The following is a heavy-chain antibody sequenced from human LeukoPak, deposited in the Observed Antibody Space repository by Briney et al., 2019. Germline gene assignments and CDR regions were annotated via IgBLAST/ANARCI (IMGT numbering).Heavy chain of an antibody. J-gene: IGHJ4*02. Sequence: ETLSLTCAVSGVSISTSEWWIWVRQPPGQGMEWIGEIHRDGRSRYNPSLKSRVTMSIDYSKNQFSLKVSSVTAADTATYYCGKTDIYFNPIDYWGPGSLVTVSS. V-gene: IGHV4-4*02. CDR2: IHRDGRS. CDR1: GVSISTSEW. CDR3: GKTDIYFNPIDY. D-gene: IGHD3-9*01.